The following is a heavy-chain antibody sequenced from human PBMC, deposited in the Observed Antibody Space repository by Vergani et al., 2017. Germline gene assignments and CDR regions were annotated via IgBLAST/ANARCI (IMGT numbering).Heavy chain of an antibody. Sequence: QVQLVQSGAEVKKPGSSVKVSCKASGGTFSSYTISWVRQAPGQGLEWMGRIIPILGIANYAQKFQGRVTITADKSTSTAYMELSSLRSEDTAVYYCARALVVGATNYYYGMDVWGQGP. D-gene: IGHD1-26*01. CDR2: IIPILGIA. CDR1: GGTFSSYT. J-gene: IGHJ6*02. V-gene: IGHV1-69*02. CDR3: ARALVVGATNYYYGMDV.